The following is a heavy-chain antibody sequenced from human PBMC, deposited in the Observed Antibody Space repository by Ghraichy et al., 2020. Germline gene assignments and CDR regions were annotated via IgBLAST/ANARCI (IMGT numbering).Heavy chain of an antibody. CDR2: ISGSGGGT. Sequence: GESLNISCAASGFTFSSYAMSWVRQAPGKGLEWVSAISGSGGGTYYADSVKGRFTISRDNSKNTLYLQMNSLRAEDTAVYYCAKTDDYDYIWGCDRQVPYYFAYGCQETLVTVPS. D-gene: IGHD3-16*02. V-gene: IGHV3-23*01. J-gene: IGHJ4*02. CDR3: AKTDDYDYIWGCDRQVPYYFAY. CDR1: GFTFSSYA.